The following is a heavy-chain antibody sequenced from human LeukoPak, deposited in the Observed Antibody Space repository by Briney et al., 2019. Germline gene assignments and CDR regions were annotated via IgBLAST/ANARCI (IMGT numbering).Heavy chain of an antibody. J-gene: IGHJ6*03. D-gene: IGHD3-10*01. CDR3: ARHGSGSYSPYYYYYYMDV. V-gene: IGHV4-39*01. CDR2: IYYSGST. Sequence: SGTLSLTCTVSGVSISSSNFYWGWIRQPPGTGLEWIGSIYYSGSTYYNPSLKSRVTISVDTSKNQFSLKLSSVTAADTAVYYCARHGSGSYSPYYYYYYMDVWGKGTTVTISS. CDR1: GVSISSSNFY.